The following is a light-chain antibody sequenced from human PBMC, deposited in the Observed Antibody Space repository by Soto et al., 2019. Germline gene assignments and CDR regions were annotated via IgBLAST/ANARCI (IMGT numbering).Light chain of an antibody. Sequence: DMVMTQSPLSLPVTPGEPASISCRSSQSLLHSNGYYYLDWYLQKPGQSPQLLIYLGSNRASGVPDRFSGSGSGTDFTLKISRVEAEDVGVYYCMQALQTRTFGQGTKVEIK. V-gene: IGKV2-28*01. J-gene: IGKJ1*01. CDR3: MQALQTRT. CDR1: QSLLHSNGYYY. CDR2: LGS.